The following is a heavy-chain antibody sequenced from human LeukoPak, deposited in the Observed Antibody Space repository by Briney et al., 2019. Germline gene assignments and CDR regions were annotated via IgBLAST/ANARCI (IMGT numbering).Heavy chain of an antibody. CDR2: ISSSSVTI. D-gene: IGHD6-13*01. CDR3: ARHIAAAGTWAYDY. CDR1: GFTSNSYS. V-gene: IGHV3-48*02. J-gene: IGHJ4*02. Sequence: GGSLRLSCVASGFTSNSYSMNWVRQAPGKGLEWVSYISSSSVTIYYADSVKGRFTISRDNAKNSLYLQMNSLRDEDTAVYYCARHIAAAGTWAYDYWGQGTLVTVSS.